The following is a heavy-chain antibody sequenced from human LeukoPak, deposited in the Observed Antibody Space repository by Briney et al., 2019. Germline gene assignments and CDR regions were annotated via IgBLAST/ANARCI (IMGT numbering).Heavy chain of an antibody. CDR3: ARLSVAAAGELYFQH. D-gene: IGHD6-13*01. J-gene: IGHJ1*01. CDR2: IYCGGST. V-gene: IGHV3-53*01. Sequence: PGGSLRLSCAASEFTVSSNYMSWIRQAPGKKLEWVSVIYCGGSTYYADSVTGRFTISRDNSQNTLSLQMSSLRAGDTAVYYCARLSVAAAGELYFQHWGQGTLVTVSS. CDR1: EFTVSSNY.